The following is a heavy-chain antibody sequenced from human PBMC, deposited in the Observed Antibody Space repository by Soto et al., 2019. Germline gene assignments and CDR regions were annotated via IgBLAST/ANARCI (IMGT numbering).Heavy chain of an antibody. CDR2: INPATGDT. CDR1: GYGFTTSA. Sequence: QVHLVQSGAEVQKPGASVRISCQASGYGFTTSAIHWVRQAPGQRLEGMGWINPATGDTKYSQNVRGRVTFALDTSATTAYMDLGSLSSHDTAVYYCARAAGRSKLLPYYFDPWGQGTLVTVSS. D-gene: IGHD3-10*01. CDR3: ARAAGRSKLLPYYFDP. V-gene: IGHV1-3*01. J-gene: IGHJ5*02.